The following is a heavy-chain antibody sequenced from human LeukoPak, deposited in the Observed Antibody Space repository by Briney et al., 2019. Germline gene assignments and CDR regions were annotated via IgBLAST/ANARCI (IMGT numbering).Heavy chain of an antibody. CDR2: IYSGGTT. V-gene: IGHV3-66*01. CDR3: ARDQYSYAHAAH. D-gene: IGHD5-18*01. Sequence: GGSLRLSCAASGFTVRSKYMSWVRPAPGKGMEWGSVIYSGGTTYYADSVKGRFTISRDNSKNTLHLQMNCLRAEDTAVYYCARDQYSYAHAAHWGQGTLVTVSS. CDR1: GFTVRSKY. J-gene: IGHJ4*02.